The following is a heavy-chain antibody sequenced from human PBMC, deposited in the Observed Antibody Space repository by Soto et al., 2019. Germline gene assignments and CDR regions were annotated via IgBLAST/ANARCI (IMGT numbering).Heavy chain of an antibody. D-gene: IGHD1-26*01. CDR1: GGTFSSYA. V-gene: IGHV1-69*01. CDR3: ASSLPSYPPDDAFDI. J-gene: IGHJ3*02. CDR2: IIPIFGTA. Sequence: QVQLVQSGAEVKKPGSSVKVSCKASGGTFSSYAISWVRQAPGQGLEWMGGIIPIFGTANYAQKFQGRVTITADESTSTAYMELSSLRSGDTGVYYCASSLPSYPPDDAFDIWGQGTMVTVSS.